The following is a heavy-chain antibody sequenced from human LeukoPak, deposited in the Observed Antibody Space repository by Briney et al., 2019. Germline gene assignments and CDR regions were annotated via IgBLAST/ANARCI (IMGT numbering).Heavy chain of an antibody. Sequence: PGGSLRLSCAASGFTFSNYAMSWVRQAPGKGLEWVSVIYSGGSTYYADSVKGRFTISRDNSKNTLYLQMNSLRAEDTAVYYCARHMRYCSSTSCYSPYYFDYWGQGTLVTVSS. CDR3: ARHMRYCSSTSCYSPYYFDY. CDR1: GFTFSNYA. V-gene: IGHV3-66*04. CDR2: IYSGGST. J-gene: IGHJ4*02. D-gene: IGHD2-2*01.